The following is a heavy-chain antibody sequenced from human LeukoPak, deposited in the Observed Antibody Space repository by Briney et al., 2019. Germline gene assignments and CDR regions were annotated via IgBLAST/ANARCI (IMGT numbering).Heavy chain of an antibody. CDR1: GGSITSYY. J-gene: IGHJ5*02. D-gene: IGHD1-26*01. CDR3: ARHAIYSGGYSYWFDP. Sequence: SETLPLTCTVSGGSITSYYWSWIRQPPGKGLEWIAFVYYSGITNYNPSLKSRASISVDTSKNLCSLRLSSVTAADTAVYYCARHAIYSGGYSYWFDPWGLGTLVTVSS. V-gene: IGHV4-59*08. CDR2: VYYSGIT.